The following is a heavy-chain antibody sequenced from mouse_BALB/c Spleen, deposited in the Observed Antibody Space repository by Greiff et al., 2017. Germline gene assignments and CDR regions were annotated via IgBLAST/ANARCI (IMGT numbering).Heavy chain of an antibody. J-gene: IGHJ4*01. D-gene: IGHD1-2*01. Sequence: EVQLQQSGTVLARPGASVKMSCKASGYTFTSYWMHWVKQRPGQGLEWIGAIYPGNSDTSYNQKFKGKAKLTAVTSTSTAYMELSSLTNEDSAVYYCTRVTPATGAMDYWGQGTSVTVSS. V-gene: IGHV1-5*01. CDR3: TRVTPATGAMDY. CDR1: GYTFTSYW. CDR2: IYPGNSDT.